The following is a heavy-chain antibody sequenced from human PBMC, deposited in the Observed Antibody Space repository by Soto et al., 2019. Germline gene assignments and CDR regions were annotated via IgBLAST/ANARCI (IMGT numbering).Heavy chain of an antibody. CDR3: AGAGTYDFWSGPSI. V-gene: IGHV3-21*01. Sequence: EVQLVESGGGLVKPGGSLRLSCAASGFNFSSYTMNWVRQAPGKGLEWVSSISSRVNYIYYADSVKGRFTISRDNAKNSLYLQMNSLRAEDTAVYYCAGAGTYDFWSGPSIGGQGTLVTVSS. D-gene: IGHD3-3*01. CDR1: GFNFSSYT. J-gene: IGHJ4*02. CDR2: ISSRVNYI.